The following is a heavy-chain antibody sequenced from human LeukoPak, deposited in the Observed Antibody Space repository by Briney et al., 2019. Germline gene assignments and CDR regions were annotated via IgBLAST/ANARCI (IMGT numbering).Heavy chain of an antibody. J-gene: IGHJ6*02. CDR3: ARASGGYDPPYYYYGMDV. V-gene: IGHV3-48*04. D-gene: IGHD5-12*01. Sequence: PGGSLRLSCAASGFTFSSYAMSWVRQAPGKGLEWVSYISSSGSTIYYADSVKGRFTISRDNAKNSLYLQMNSLRAEDTAVYYCARASGGYDPPYYYYGMDVWGQGTTVTVSS. CDR2: ISSSGSTI. CDR1: GFTFSSYA.